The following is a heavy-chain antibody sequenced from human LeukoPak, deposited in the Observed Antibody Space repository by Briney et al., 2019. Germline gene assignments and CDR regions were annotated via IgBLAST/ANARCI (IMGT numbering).Heavy chain of an antibody. J-gene: IGHJ4*02. Sequence: PSETLSLTCTVSGGSISSYYWSWIRQPPGKGLEWIANIYYSGSTNYSPSLKSRVTISVDTSKNQFSLKLSSVTAADTAVYYCARGWGYFDSWGQGTLVTVSS. D-gene: IGHD7-27*01. CDR3: ARGWGYFDS. CDR1: GGSISSYY. CDR2: IYYSGST. V-gene: IGHV4-59*08.